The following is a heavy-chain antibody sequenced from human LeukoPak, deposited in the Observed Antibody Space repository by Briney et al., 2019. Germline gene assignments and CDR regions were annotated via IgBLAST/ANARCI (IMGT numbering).Heavy chain of an antibody. CDR3: ARDTDYGDYDAFDI. Sequence: GGSLRLSCAASGFTFSSYAMHWVRQAPGKGLEWVAVISYDGSNKYYADSVKGRFTISRDNSKNTLYLQMNSLRAEDTAVYYCARDTDYGDYDAFDIWGQGTMVTVSS. D-gene: IGHD4-17*01. CDR2: ISYDGSNK. CDR1: GFTFSSYA. J-gene: IGHJ3*02. V-gene: IGHV3-30-3*01.